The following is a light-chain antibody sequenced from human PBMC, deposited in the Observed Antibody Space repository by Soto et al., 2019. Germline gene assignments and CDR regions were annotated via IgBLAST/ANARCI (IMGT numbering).Light chain of an antibody. Sequence: EIVLTQSPGTLSLSPGERATLSCRAIQSVSSSYLVWYQQKPGQAPRLLIYGASSRATGIPDRFSASGSGTDFTLTIRRLEPEDLAVYYCQQYGSSPTWTFGQGTKVDIK. CDR1: QSVSSSY. V-gene: IGKV3-20*01. CDR2: GAS. J-gene: IGKJ1*01. CDR3: QQYGSSPTWT.